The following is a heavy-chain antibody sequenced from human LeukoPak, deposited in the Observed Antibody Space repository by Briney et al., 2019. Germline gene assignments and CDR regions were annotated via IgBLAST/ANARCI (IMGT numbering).Heavy chain of an antibody. CDR1: GFSLSYAW. V-gene: IGHV3-53*01. J-gene: IGHJ4*02. Sequence: PGGSLRLSCAASGFSLSYAWMNWVRQAPGKGLEWVSVIYSGGSTYYADSVEGRFTISRDNSKNTLYLQMNSLRAEDTAVYYCARTPYPYCGGDCGDYWGQGTLVTVSS. D-gene: IGHD2-21*02. CDR2: IYSGGST. CDR3: ARTPYPYCGGDCGDY.